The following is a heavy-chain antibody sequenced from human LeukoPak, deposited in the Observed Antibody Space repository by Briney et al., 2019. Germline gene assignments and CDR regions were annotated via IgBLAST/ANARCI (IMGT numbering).Heavy chain of an antibody. Sequence: SVKVSCKASGGTFSSYAISWVRQAPGQGLEWMGGIIPIFGTANYAQKFQGRVTITADESTSTAYMELSRLRSDDTAVYYCARSMVRGVIRSMDVWGKGTTVTISS. CDR1: GGTFSSYA. J-gene: IGHJ6*03. CDR2: IIPIFGTA. CDR3: ARSMVRGVIRSMDV. V-gene: IGHV1-69*13. D-gene: IGHD3-10*01.